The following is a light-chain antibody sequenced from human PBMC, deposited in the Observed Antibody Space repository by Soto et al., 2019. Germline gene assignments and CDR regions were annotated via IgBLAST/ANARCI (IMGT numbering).Light chain of an antibody. CDR3: QQRSNWPIT. V-gene: IGKV3-11*01. Sequence: EIVMTQSPATLSVSPGEKATLSCRASQSVSNNLAWYQQKPGQAPRLLIYFASTRATGIPARFSGSGSGTDFTLTISSLEPEDFAVYYCQQRSNWPITFGQGTRLEIK. J-gene: IGKJ5*01. CDR1: QSVSNN. CDR2: FAS.